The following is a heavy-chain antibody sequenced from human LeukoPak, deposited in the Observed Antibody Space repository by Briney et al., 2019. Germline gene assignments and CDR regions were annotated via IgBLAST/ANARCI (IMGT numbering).Heavy chain of an antibody. CDR2: IIPIFGTA. D-gene: IGHD1-7*01. CDR3: ARYLVAGNYGL. J-gene: IGHJ4*02. Sequence: SVKVSCKASGGTFSSYAISWVRQAPGQGLEWMGGIIPIFGTANYAQKFQGRVTITADESTSTDYMEQSSLRSEDTAVYYCARYLVAGNYGLWGQGTLVTVSS. V-gene: IGHV1-69*01. CDR1: GGTFSSYA.